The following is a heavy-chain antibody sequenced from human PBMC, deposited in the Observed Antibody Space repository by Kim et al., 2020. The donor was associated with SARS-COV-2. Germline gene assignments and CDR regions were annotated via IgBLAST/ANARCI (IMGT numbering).Heavy chain of an antibody. CDR2: IYPGDSDT. Sequence: GESLKISCKGSGYSFTSYWIGWVRQMPGKGLEWMGIIYPGDSDTRYSPSFQGQVTISADKSISTAYLQWSSLKASDTAMNYCARLGGDGYIRSHFDYWGQGTLVTVSS. CDR3: ARLGGDGYIRSHFDY. V-gene: IGHV5-51*01. CDR1: GYSFTSYW. D-gene: IGHD2-21*01. J-gene: IGHJ4*02.